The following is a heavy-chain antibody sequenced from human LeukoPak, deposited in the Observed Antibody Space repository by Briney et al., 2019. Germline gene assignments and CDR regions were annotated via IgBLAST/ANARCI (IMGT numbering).Heavy chain of an antibody. CDR2: IYHSGST. J-gene: IGHJ6*03. D-gene: IGHD4-17*01. Sequence: SETLSLTCIVSGGSISSSSYYWGWIRQPPGKGLEWIGSIYHSGSTYYNPSLKSQVTISVDTSKNQFSLKLSSVTAADTAVYYCAGGDYGYYYYMDVWGKGTTVTVSS. V-gene: IGHV4-39*07. CDR3: AGGDYGYYYYMDV. CDR1: GGSISSSSYY.